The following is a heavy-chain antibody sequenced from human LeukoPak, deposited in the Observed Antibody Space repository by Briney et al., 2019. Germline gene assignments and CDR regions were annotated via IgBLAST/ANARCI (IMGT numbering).Heavy chain of an antibody. J-gene: IGHJ4*02. Sequence: GGSLRLSCAASGFTFSSYSMNWVRQAPGKGLEWVSSISSSSSYIYYADSVKGRFTISRDNAKNSLYLQMNSLRAEDTAVYYCARELGGSSWYFDYWGQGTLVTVSS. CDR3: ARELGGSSWYFDY. CDR1: GFTFSSYS. V-gene: IGHV3-21*01. D-gene: IGHD6-13*01. CDR2: ISSSSSYI.